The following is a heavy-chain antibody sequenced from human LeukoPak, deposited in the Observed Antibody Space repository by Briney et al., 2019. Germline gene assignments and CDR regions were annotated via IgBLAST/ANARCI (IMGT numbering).Heavy chain of an antibody. CDR2: IWNDGSNR. Sequence: PGGSLRLSCAASGFTFSRYGMHWVRQAPGKGLEWVAVIWNDGSNRQYVDSVKGRFTISRDNSKNTLYLQMNSLRADDTAVYYCARDFGFSPSSGYSFDYWGQGTLVTVSS. CDR1: GFTFSRYG. V-gene: IGHV3-33*01. J-gene: IGHJ4*02. D-gene: IGHD3-22*01. CDR3: ARDFGFSPSSGYSFDY.